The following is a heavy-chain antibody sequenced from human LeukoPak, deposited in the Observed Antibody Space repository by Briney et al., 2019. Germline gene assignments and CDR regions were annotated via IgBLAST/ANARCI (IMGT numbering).Heavy chain of an antibody. J-gene: IGHJ4*02. V-gene: IGHV4-34*01. CDR3: ARATAAPSSYYFDH. D-gene: IGHD6-25*01. CDR1: GGSFSGYY. Sequence: PSETLSLTCAVYGGSFSGYYWSWIRQPPGKGLEWIGEINHSGSTNYNPSLKSRVTISVDTSKNQFSLKLSSVTAADTAMYYCARATAAPSSYYFDHWGQGTLVTVSS. CDR2: INHSGST.